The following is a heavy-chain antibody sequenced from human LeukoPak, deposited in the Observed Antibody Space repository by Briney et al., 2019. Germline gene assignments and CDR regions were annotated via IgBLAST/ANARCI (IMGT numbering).Heavy chain of an antibody. CDR3: ARVEAVAGTRGWFDP. J-gene: IGHJ5*02. D-gene: IGHD6-19*01. CDR2: INGNGGST. Sequence: PGGSLRLSCAASGFTFDDYGMSWVRQAPGKGLEWVSGINGNGGSTGYAASVKGRFTISRDNAKNSLYLQMTSLRAEDTALYHCARVEAVAGTRGWFDPWGQGTLVTVSS. V-gene: IGHV3-20*01. CDR1: GFTFDDYG.